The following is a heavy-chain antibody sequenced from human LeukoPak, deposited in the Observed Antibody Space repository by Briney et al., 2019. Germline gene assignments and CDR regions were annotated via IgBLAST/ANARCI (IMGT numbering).Heavy chain of an antibody. CDR1: GFTVSTNY. CDR2: IYSGGST. V-gene: IGHV3-66*02. J-gene: IGHJ4*02. D-gene: IGHD6-13*01. Sequence: GRSLRLSCAASGFTVSTNYMSWVRQAPGKGLEWVSLIYSGGSTYHADSVKGRFTLSRDNSKNTLYLQMNSLRTEDTAVYYCARGSGNIAAAGSFDYWGQGTLVTVSS. CDR3: ARGSGNIAAAGSFDY.